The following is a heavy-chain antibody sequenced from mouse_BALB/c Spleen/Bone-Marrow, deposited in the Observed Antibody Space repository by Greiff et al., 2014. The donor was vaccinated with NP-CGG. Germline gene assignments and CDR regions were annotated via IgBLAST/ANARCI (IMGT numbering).Heavy chain of an antibody. V-gene: IGHV14-3*02. Sequence: VQLKESGAELVKPGASVKLSCTASGFNIKDTYMHWVKQRPEQGLEWIGRIDPANGNTKYDPKFQGKATITADKSSNTAYLQLSSLTSEDTAVYYCARGLLQYYYAMDYWGQGTSVTVSS. CDR3: ARGLLQYYYAMDY. CDR2: IDPANGNT. CDR1: GFNIKDTY. D-gene: IGHD1-1*02. J-gene: IGHJ4*01.